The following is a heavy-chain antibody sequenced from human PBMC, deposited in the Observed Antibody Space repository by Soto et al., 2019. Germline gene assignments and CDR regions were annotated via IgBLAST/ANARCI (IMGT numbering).Heavy chain of an antibody. J-gene: IGHJ5*02. CDR1: GGSISSGGYY. CDR3: ARVGNDFWSGYYGNWFDP. D-gene: IGHD3-3*01. CDR2: IYYSGST. Sequence: TLSLTCTVSGGSISSGGYYWSWIRQHPGKGLEWIGYIYYSGSTYYNPSLKSRVTISVDTSKNQFSLKLSSVTAADTAVYYCARVGNDFWSGYYGNWFDPWGQGTLVTV. V-gene: IGHV4-31*03.